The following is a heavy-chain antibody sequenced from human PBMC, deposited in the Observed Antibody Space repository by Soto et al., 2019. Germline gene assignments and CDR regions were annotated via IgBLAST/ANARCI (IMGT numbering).Heavy chain of an antibody. V-gene: IGHV4-30-4*01. CDR1: GGSISSGDYY. J-gene: IGHJ6*02. CDR2: IYYSGST. CDR3: ARDAVRDYPYYYGMDV. D-gene: IGHD4-17*01. Sequence: NPSETLSLTCTVSGGSISSGDYYWSWIRQPPGKGLEWIGYIYYSGSTYYNPSLKSRVTISVDTSKNQFSLKLSSVTAADTAVYYCARDAVRDYPYYYGMDVWGQGTTVTVSS.